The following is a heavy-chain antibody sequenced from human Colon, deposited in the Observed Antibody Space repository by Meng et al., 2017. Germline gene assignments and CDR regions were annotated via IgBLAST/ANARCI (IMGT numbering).Heavy chain of an antibody. CDR2: INSDGSRT. CDR3: TRFNYHSNGYYFGDY. V-gene: IGHV3-74*01. CDR1: GFTFDNYL. D-gene: IGHD3-22*01. Sequence: GESLKISCLAPGFTFDNYLIHLVRQAPGKGLVWVSLINSDGSRTTYADSVKGRLTISRDNTKNTLYLQMNNLRAEDTAVYYCTRFNYHSNGYYFGDYWGQSALVTVSS. J-gene: IGHJ4*02.